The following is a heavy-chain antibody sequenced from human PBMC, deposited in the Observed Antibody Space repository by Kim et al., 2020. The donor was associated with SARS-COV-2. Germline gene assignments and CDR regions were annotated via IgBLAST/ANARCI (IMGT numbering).Heavy chain of an antibody. CDR2: IYYSGNT. J-gene: IGHJ4*02. D-gene: IGHD3-10*01. CDR1: GGSISSGYYY. Sequence: SETLSLTCTVSGGSISSGYYYWSWIRQHPGKGLEWIGYIYYSGNTYYNPSLQSRVTISVDTSKNQFSLKLSSVTAADTAVYYCAGREVVRGVMQAFDCWGQGTLVTVSS. CDR3: AGREVVRGVMQAFDC. V-gene: IGHV4-31*03.